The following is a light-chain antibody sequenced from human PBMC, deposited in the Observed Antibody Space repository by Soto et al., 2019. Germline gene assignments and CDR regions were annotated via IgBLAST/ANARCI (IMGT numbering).Light chain of an antibody. CDR3: QQYSHYTS. J-gene: IGKJ2*01. CDR1: QSVDTL. Sequence: DVQMTQFPYTLSASVGGRVTITCRASQSVDTLLAWYQHKPGKAPKLLISAASNLESGVPSRFSGSGSGTQFTLTIRSLQPDDSATYYCQQYSHYTSFGQGTELEL. V-gene: IGKV1-5*03. CDR2: AAS.